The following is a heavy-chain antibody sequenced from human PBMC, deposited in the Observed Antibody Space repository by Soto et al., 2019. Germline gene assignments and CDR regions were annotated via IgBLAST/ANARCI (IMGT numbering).Heavy chain of an antibody. CDR3: AKDLPKVVVTARGFDP. Sequence: GGSLRLSCAASGFTFSSYAMSWVRQAPGKGLEWVSAISGSGGSTYYADSVKGRFTISRDNSKNTLYLQMNSLRAEDTAVYYCAKDLPKVVVTARGFDPWGQGTLVTLSS. J-gene: IGHJ5*02. CDR2: ISGSGGST. CDR1: GFTFSSYA. V-gene: IGHV3-23*01. D-gene: IGHD2-21*02.